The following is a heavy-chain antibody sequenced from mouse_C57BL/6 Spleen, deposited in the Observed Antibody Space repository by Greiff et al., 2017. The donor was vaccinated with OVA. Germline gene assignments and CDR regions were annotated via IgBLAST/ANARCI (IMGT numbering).Heavy chain of an antibody. V-gene: IGHV1-26*01. CDR1: GYTFTDYY. Sequence: DVKLQQSGPELVKPGASVKISCKASGYTFTDYYMNWVKQSHGKSLEWIGDINPNNGGTSYNQKFKGKATLTVDKSASTAYMELRSLTSEDSAVYYCARNSRDYWGQGTTLTVAS. J-gene: IGHJ2*01. CDR2: INPNNGGT. CDR3: ARNSRDY.